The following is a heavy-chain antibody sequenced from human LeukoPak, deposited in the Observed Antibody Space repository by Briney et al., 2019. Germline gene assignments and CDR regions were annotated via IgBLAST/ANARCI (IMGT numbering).Heavy chain of an antibody. J-gene: IGHJ4*02. V-gene: IGHV3-30*18. Sequence: GRSLRLSCAASGFTFSTHGMHWVRQAPGKGLEWVAVISYHGTDKYYADSLKGRFTISRDNSKNTLYLQIDSLRAEDTAVYYCAKPRHDYYDSSGYYFDYWGQGTLVTVSS. CDR1: GFTFSTHG. CDR2: ISYHGTDK. D-gene: IGHD3-22*01. CDR3: AKPRHDYYDSSGYYFDY.